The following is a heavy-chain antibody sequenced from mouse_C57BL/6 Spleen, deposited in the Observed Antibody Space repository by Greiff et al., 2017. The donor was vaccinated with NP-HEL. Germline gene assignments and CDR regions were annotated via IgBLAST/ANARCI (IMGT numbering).Heavy chain of an antibody. J-gene: IGHJ2*01. D-gene: IGHD1-1*01. CDR2: IDPNSGGT. V-gene: IGHV1-72*01. Sequence: VQLQQPGAELVKPGASVKLSCKASGYTFTSYWMHWVKQRPGRGLEWIGRIDPNSGGTKYNEKFKSKATLTVDKHSSTAYMQLSSLTSEDSAVYYCASDYGSSYRYFDYWGQGTTLTVSS. CDR3: ASDYGSSYRYFDY. CDR1: GYTFTSYW.